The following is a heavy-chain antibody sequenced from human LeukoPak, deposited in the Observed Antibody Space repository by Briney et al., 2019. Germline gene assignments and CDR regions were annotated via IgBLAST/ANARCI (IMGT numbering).Heavy chain of an antibody. CDR1: GFTFDDYA. V-gene: IGHV3-43D*03. J-gene: IGHJ3*02. D-gene: IGHD3-3*01. CDR3: AKELRFLECLRSFALDI. CDR2: ISWDGGST. Sequence: QAGGSLRLSCAASGFTFDDYAMHWVRQAPGKGLEWVSLISWDGGSTYYADSVKGRFTISRDNSKNSLYLQMNSLRAEDTAFYYCAKELRFLECLRSFALDIWGQGQWSPSLQ.